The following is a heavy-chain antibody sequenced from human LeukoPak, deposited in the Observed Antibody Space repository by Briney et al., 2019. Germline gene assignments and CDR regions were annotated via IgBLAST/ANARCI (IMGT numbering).Heavy chain of an antibody. J-gene: IGHJ4*02. D-gene: IGHD3-3*02. V-gene: IGHV3-21*04. Sequence: GGSLRLSCAASGFTFSSYSMNWVRQAPGKGLEWVSSISSSSSYIYYADSVEGRFTTSRDNSKNTLYLQMKTLKPEDTAVYYCARDLHPRLAGFFDYWGQGTLVTVSS. CDR3: ARDLHPRLAGFFDY. CDR1: GFTFSSYS. CDR2: ISSSSSYI.